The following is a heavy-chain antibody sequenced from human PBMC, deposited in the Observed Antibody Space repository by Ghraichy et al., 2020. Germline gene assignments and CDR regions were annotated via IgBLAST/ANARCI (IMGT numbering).Heavy chain of an antibody. Sequence: GESLNISCAASGFTFSSYSMNWVRQAPGKGLEWVSSISSSSSYIYYADSVKGRFTISRDNAKNSLYLQMNSLRAEDTAVYYCATLGKLLVVSSSGNDYWGQGTLVTVSS. CDR2: ISSSSSYI. CDR3: ATLGKLLVVSSSGNDY. J-gene: IGHJ4*02. D-gene: IGHD2-15*01. V-gene: IGHV3-21*01. CDR1: GFTFSSYS.